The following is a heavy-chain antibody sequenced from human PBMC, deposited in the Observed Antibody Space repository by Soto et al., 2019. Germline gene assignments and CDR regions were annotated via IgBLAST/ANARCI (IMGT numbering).Heavy chain of an antibody. Sequence: GWSLRLSCASSVFTFNNYWMHWVRQAPGKGLVWVSRIKTDGSVTTYADSVKGRFTISRDNAKNTLYLQMNSLRDEDTAVYFCARDGAAVGIHYDYWGQGTLVTVSS. CDR2: IKTDGSVT. V-gene: IGHV3-74*01. J-gene: IGHJ4*02. CDR1: VFTFNNYW. D-gene: IGHD6-13*01. CDR3: ARDGAAVGIHYDY.